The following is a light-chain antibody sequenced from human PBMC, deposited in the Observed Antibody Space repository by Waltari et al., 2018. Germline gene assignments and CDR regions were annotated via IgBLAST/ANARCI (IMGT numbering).Light chain of an antibody. V-gene: IGLV2-23*02. Sequence: QSALTQPASMSASPGQSITVSCTGTGSDVGNYNLVSWYQQHPGKAPKLLISEVSQRPSGVSNRFSGSKSGNTASLTISVLQAEDEADYFCSSYAGEGSVLFGGGTKLTVL. CDR1: GSDVGNYNL. CDR3: SSYAGEGSVL. J-gene: IGLJ2*01. CDR2: EVS.